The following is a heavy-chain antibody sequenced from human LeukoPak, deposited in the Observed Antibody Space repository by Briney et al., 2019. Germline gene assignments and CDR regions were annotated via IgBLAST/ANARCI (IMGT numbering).Heavy chain of an antibody. D-gene: IGHD1-14*01. V-gene: IGHV4-39*07. CDR3: VRELTGFDY. J-gene: IGHJ4*02. CDR1: GGSISSSSYY. Sequence: SETLSLTCTVSGGSISSSSYYWGWIRQPPGKGLEWIGSIYYSGSTYYNPSLKSRVTISVDTSKKQFSLKLSSVTAADTALYYCVRELTGFDYWGQGTQVTVSS. CDR2: IYYSGST.